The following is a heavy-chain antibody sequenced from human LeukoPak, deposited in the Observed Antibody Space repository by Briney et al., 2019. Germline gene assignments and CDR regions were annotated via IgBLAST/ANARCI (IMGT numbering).Heavy chain of an antibody. Sequence: PGGSLRLSCAASGFTFSSYEMNWVRQAPGKGLEWVSYISSSGSTIYYADSVKGRFTISRDNAKNTLYLQMNSLRAEDTAVCYCARVSSGSYFGYYYYYMDVWGKGTTVTVSS. CDR2: ISSSGSTI. D-gene: IGHD1-26*01. J-gene: IGHJ6*03. V-gene: IGHV3-48*03. CDR3: ARVSSGSYFGYYYYYMDV. CDR1: GFTFSSYE.